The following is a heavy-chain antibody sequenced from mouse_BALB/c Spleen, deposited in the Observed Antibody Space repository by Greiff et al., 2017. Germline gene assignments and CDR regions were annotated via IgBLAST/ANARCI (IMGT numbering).Heavy chain of an antibody. J-gene: IGHJ3*01. CDR1: GYTFTSYW. D-gene: IGHD6-2*01. Sequence: VQLQQSGAELAKPGASVKMSCKASGYTFTSYWMHWVKQRPGQGLEWIGYINPSTGYTEYNQKFKDKATLTADKSSSTAYMQLSSLTSEDSAVYYCAGLRTTGFAYWGQGTLVTVAA. CDR3: AGLRTTGFAY. CDR2: INPSTGYT. V-gene: IGHV1-7*01.